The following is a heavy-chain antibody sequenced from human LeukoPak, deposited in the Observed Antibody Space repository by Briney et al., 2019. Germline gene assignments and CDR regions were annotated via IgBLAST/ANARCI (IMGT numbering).Heavy chain of an antibody. D-gene: IGHD3-10*01. CDR3: ARMPRFGELSYFDY. J-gene: IGHJ4*02. CDR2: INRDGSST. V-gene: IGHV3-74*01. CDR1: GFTFSGSW. Sequence: GGSLRLSCAASGFTFSGSWMNWVRQAPGKGLVWVSRINRDGSSTSYADSVKGRFTISRDNAKNSLFLQMNGLRAEDTAVYYCARMPRFGELSYFDYWGQGTLVPVSS.